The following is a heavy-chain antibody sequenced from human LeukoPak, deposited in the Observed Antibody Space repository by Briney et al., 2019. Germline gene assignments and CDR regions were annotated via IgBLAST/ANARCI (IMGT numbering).Heavy chain of an antibody. CDR1: GGSFSGYY. J-gene: IGHJ4*02. Sequence: SETLSLTCAVYGGSFSGYYWSWIRQPPGKGLEWIGEINHSGSTNYNPSLKSRVTISVDTSKNQFSLKLSSVTAADTAVYYCARGRRGYSDGYYFDYWGQGTLVTVSS. CDR2: INHSGST. D-gene: IGHD5-18*01. CDR3: ARGRRGYSDGYYFDY. V-gene: IGHV4-34*01.